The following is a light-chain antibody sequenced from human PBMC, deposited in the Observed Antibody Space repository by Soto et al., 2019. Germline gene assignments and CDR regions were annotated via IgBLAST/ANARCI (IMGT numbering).Light chain of an antibody. CDR1: QSVSSK. V-gene: IGKV3-15*01. CDR2: GAS. CDR3: QQRSDSIT. Sequence: ENVITQSPSTLSVSPGERGTLSCRASQSVSSKLAWYQRKPGQAPRLLIYGASTRATGFPARFSGSGSGTEFTLTISSLEPEDFAVYYCQQRSDSITFGQGTRLEI. J-gene: IGKJ5*01.